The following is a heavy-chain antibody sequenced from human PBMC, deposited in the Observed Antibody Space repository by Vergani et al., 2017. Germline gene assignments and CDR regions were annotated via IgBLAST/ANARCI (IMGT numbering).Heavy chain of an antibody. J-gene: IGHJ4*02. CDR1: VFTFCAYS. V-gene: IGHV3-48*01. Sequence: DVRLVESGGGVVQPGGSLRLSCAASVFTFCAYSMNWVSQSPGKGLEWISYIGVSDNSIYYADSVMGRFAISRDNARNFLFLQMNSLRADDSALYFCVRDPDYSTFDSWGQGTMVTVS. CDR2: IGVSDNSI. D-gene: IGHD4-11*01. CDR3: VRDPDYSTFDS.